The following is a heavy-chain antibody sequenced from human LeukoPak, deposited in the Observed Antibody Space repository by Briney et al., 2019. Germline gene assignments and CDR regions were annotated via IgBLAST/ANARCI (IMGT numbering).Heavy chain of an antibody. CDR3: ARAMWELTVSPHQLPYYYMDV. CDR2: LYRGGST. Sequence: PGGSLRLSLAASGFTVSSNYMGWVRQAPGKGLEWVSVLYRGGSTYYADSVKCRFNISRDNSKNSLYLQMNSLRVEDTAVYYCARAMWELTVSPHQLPYYYMDVWGKGTTVTISS. CDR1: GFTVSSNY. D-gene: IGHD1-26*01. J-gene: IGHJ6*03. V-gene: IGHV3-66*01.